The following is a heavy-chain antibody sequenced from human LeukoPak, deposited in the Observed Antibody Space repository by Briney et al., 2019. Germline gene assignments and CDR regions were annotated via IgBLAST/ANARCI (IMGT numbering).Heavy chain of an antibody. V-gene: IGHV3-74*01. CDR2: VNGDGSST. D-gene: IGHD2-2*01. Sequence: GGSLRLSCAASGFTVSGYWIHWVRQAPGKGLVWVSHVNGDGSSTSYADSVKGRFTISRDDAKNTVYLQMNSLRAEDTAVYYCAGNTVVVPAAMDAFDIWGQGTMVTVSS. J-gene: IGHJ3*02. CDR3: AGNTVVVPAAMDAFDI. CDR1: GFTVSGYW.